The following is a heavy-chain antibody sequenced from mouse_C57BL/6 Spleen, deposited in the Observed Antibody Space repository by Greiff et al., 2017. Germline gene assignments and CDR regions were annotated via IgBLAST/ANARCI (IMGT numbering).Heavy chain of an antibody. CDR2: IDPSDSYT. CDR3: ARGGVTTVVATGFDY. J-gene: IGHJ2*01. D-gene: IGHD1-1*01. CDR1: GYTFTSYW. V-gene: IGHV1-50*01. Sequence: VQLQQPGAELVKPGASVKLSCKASGYTFTSYWMQWVKQRPGQGLEWIGEIDPSDSYTNYNQKFKGKATLTVDTSSSTAYMQLSRLTSEDSAVXYCARGGVTTVVATGFDYWGQGTTLTVSS.